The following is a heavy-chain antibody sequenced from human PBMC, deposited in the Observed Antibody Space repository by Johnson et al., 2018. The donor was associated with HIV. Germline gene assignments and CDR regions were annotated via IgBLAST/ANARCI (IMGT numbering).Heavy chain of an antibody. CDR1: GFTFDDYA. V-gene: IGHV3-9*01. CDR2: INWNGGST. Sequence: VQLVESGGGLVQPGRSLRLSCAASGFTFDDYAMHWVRQAPGKGLEWVSGINWNGGSTGYADSVKGRFTISRDNAKNSLYLQMNSLRAEDTAVYYCAREELLFGELYHAFDIWGQGTMVTVSS. D-gene: IGHD3-10*01. CDR3: AREELLFGELYHAFDI. J-gene: IGHJ3*02.